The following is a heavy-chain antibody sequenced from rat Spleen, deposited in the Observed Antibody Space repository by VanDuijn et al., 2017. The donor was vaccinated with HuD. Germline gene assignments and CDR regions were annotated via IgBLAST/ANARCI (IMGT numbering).Heavy chain of an antibody. CDR2: INTGGGNT. V-gene: IGHV5-27*01. J-gene: IGHJ2*01. D-gene: IGHD1-11*01. Sequence: EVQLVESGGGLVQPGRSLKLSCAASGFTFSNYYMAWVRQAPTKGLERVAYINTGGGNTYYRDSVRGRFTISRNNAKSTLYLQMDSLRSEDTATYYCTTANNGGFSELYYFDYWGQGVMVTVSS. CDR1: GFTFSNYY. CDR3: TTANNGGFSELYYFDY.